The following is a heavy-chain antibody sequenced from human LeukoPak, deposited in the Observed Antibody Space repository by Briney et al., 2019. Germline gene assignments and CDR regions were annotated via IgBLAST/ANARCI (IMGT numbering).Heavy chain of an antibody. CDR2: ISYDGSNK. J-gene: IGHJ4*02. Sequence: PGGSLRLSCAASGFTFSSYGMHWVRQAPGKGLEWVAVISYDGSNKYYADSVKGRFTISRDNSKNTLYLQMNSLRAEDTAVYYCAYSSGWYYVDYWGQGTLVTVSS. D-gene: IGHD6-19*01. CDR1: GFTFSSYG. CDR3: AYSSGWYYVDY. V-gene: IGHV3-30*03.